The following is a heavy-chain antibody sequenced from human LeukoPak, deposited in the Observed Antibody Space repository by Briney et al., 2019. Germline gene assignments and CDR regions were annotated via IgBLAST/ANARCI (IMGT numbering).Heavy chain of an antibody. CDR2: INHSGST. CDR3: ARGVPDYGDYDY. J-gene: IGHJ4*02. Sequence: SETLSLTCAVYGGSFSGYYWSWIRQPPGKGLEWIGEINHSGSTNYNPSLKSRVTISVDTSKNQFSLKLSSVTAADTAVYYFARGVPDYGDYDYWGQGTLVTVSS. CDR1: GGSFSGYY. D-gene: IGHD4-17*01. V-gene: IGHV4-34*01.